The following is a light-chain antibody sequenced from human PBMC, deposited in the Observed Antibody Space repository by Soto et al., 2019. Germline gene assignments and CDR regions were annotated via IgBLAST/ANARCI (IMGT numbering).Light chain of an antibody. J-gene: IGLJ1*01. Sequence: QSALTQPASVSGSPGQSITISCTGSSSDVGSYNLVSWYQQHPGKVPKLMIYEGNKRPSGVSTRFSGSNSGNTASLTISGLQAEDEADYYCCSYAGSSTYNYVFGTGTKVTVL. CDR1: SSDVGSYNL. V-gene: IGLV2-23*01. CDR3: CSYAGSSTYNYV. CDR2: EGN.